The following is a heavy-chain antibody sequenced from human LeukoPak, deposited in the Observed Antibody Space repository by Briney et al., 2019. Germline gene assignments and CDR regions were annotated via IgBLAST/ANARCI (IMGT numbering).Heavy chain of an antibody. V-gene: IGHV3-53*01. CDR3: ARVSAAAGTLAFDY. Sequence: SVIYSGGSTYYADSVKGRFTISRDNSKNTLYLQMNSLRAEDTAVYYCARVSAAAGTLAFDYWGQGTLVTVSS. J-gene: IGHJ4*02. D-gene: IGHD6-13*01. CDR2: IYSGGST.